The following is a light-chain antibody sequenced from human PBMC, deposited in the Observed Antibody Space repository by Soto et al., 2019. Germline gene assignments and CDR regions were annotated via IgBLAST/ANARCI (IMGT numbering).Light chain of an antibody. Sequence: NFMLTQPHSVSGSPGKTVTISCTRSSGSIASNYVQWYQQRPGSAPTTVIYEDNQRPSGVPDRFSGSIDSSSNSASLTISGLKTEDEADYYCQSYDSSNYVFGTGTKLTVL. CDR3: QSYDSSNYV. CDR2: EDN. CDR1: SGSIASNY. V-gene: IGLV6-57*04. J-gene: IGLJ1*01.